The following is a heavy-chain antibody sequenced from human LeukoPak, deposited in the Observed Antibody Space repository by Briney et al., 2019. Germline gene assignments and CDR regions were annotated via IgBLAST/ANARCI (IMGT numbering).Heavy chain of an antibody. Sequence: GGSLRLSCAASGFTFSDYYMSWVRQAPGKGLVWVSHINSDGSITSYADSVEGRFTISRDNAKNTLYLQMNSLRAEDTAVYYCARDAVDTANAVWGQGTTVTVSS. CDR2: INSDGSIT. CDR3: ARDAVDTANAV. CDR1: GFTFSDYY. J-gene: IGHJ6*02. D-gene: IGHD5-18*01. V-gene: IGHV3-74*01.